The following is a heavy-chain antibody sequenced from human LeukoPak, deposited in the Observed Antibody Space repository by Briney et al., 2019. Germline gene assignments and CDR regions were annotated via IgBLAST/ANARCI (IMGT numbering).Heavy chain of an antibody. CDR2: IYYSGST. V-gene: IGHV4-59*01. CDR3: ARASVYSYGPLYYYYGMDV. Sequence: SETLSLTCTVSGGSLSSYYWSWIRQPPGKGLEWIGYIYYSGSTNYNPSLKSRVTISVDTSKNQFSLKLSSVTAADTAVYYCARASVYSYGPLYYYYGMDVWGQGTTVTVSS. J-gene: IGHJ6*02. CDR1: GGSLSSYY. D-gene: IGHD5-18*01.